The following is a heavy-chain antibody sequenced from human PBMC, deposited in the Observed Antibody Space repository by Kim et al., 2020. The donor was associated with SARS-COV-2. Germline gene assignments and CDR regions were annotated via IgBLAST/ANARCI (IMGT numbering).Heavy chain of an antibody. J-gene: IGHJ3*02. V-gene: IGHV3-21*01. Sequence: YIYYADSVKGQFTISGDNAKNSLYLQMNSLRAEDTAVYYCAREAAGAFDIWGQGTMVTVSS. CDR3: AREAAGAFDI. CDR2: YI. D-gene: IGHD6-13*01.